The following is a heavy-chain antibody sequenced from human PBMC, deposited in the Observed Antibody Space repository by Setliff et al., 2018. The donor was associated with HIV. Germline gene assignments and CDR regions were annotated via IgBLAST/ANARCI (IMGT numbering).Heavy chain of an antibody. J-gene: IGHJ3*01. CDR1: GFTFSRYP. V-gene: IGHV3-23*01. CDR2: IRGSGDTT. D-gene: IGHD3-22*01. Sequence: GGSLRLSCAASGFTFSRYPMSWVRQAPGKGLEWVSTIRGSGDTTHYADFVKGRFTISRDNSENTLYLQMNSLRAEDMAVYYCAKLDYYDYSGSWARKVAIDFWGRGTMVTVS. CDR3: AKLDYYDYSGSWARKVAIDF.